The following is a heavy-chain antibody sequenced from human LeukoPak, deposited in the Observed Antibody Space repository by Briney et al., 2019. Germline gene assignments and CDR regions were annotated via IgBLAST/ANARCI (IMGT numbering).Heavy chain of an antibody. Sequence: GESLKISCKGSGYSFSNYWISWVRQMPGKGLEWLGNIDPSDSYTKYSPSFQGHVTISADKSISTAYLQWSSLKASDTAIYYCAKGDGCDSDSWGQGTLVTVSS. CDR1: GYSFSNYW. CDR3: AKGDGCDSDS. J-gene: IGHJ5*01. D-gene: IGHD5-12*01. CDR2: IDPSDSYT. V-gene: IGHV5-10-1*01.